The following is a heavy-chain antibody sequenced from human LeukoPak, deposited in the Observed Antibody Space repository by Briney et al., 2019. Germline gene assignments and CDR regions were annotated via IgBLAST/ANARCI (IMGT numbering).Heavy chain of an antibody. J-gene: IGHJ4*02. Sequence: SETLSLTCTVSGGSISSYYWSWIRQPPGKGLEWIGYIYYSGSTNYNPSLKSRVTISVDTSKNQFSLKLSSVTAAATAVYYCARDHGSSWYGADYWGQGTLVNVSS. D-gene: IGHD6-13*01. CDR3: ARDHGSSWYGADY. V-gene: IGHV4-59*01. CDR2: IYYSGST. CDR1: GGSISSYY.